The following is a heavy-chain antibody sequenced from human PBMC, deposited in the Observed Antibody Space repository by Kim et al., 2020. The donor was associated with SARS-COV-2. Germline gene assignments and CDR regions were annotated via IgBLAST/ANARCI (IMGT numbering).Heavy chain of an antibody. J-gene: IGHJ5*02. CDR2: IYYTGDT. CDR3: ARLEYSSSSRLFDP. Sequence: SETLSLTCTVSGGSVSSSNYYWGWIRQPPGKGLEWIGNIYYTGDTYYNPSLKSRVTISGDTSKNHFSLKLSPLTAADTAVYYCARLEYSSSSRLFDPWGQGTLVTVSS. D-gene: IGHD6-6*01. CDR1: GGSVSSSNYY. V-gene: IGHV4-39*02.